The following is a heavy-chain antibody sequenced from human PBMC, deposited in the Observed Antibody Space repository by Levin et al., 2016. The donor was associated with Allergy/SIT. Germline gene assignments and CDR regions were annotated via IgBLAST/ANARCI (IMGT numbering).Heavy chain of an antibody. V-gene: IGHV4-59*01. Sequence: SETLSLTCTVSGDSMNADFWTWVRQAPGKGLEWIGSAYYIGDPHYNPSLESRVTISLDRAKNQFSLEMASVSSADTAVYYCAKKGIGNKGYLDPWGQGTLVTVSS. CDR2: AYYIGDP. J-gene: IGHJ5*02. CDR1: GDSMNADF. CDR3: AKKGIGNKGYLDP. D-gene: IGHD5-12*01.